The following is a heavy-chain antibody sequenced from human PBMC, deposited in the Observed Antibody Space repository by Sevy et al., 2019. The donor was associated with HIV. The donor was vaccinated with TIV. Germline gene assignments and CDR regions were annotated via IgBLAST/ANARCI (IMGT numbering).Heavy chain of an antibody. CDR2: ISAYNGNT. Sequence: ASVKVSCKASGYTFTSYGISWVRQAPGQGLEWMGWISAYNGNTNYAQKLQGRVTMTTDTSTSTAYMELRSLRSDDTAVYYCARGCQVYSSSWYYPDQYYYYGMDVWGQGTTVTVSS. J-gene: IGHJ6*02. CDR1: GYTFTSYG. V-gene: IGHV1-18*01. D-gene: IGHD6-13*01. CDR3: ARGCQVYSSSWYYPDQYYYYGMDV.